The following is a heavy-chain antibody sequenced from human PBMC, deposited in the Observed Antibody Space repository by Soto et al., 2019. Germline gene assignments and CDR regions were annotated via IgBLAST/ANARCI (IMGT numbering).Heavy chain of an antibody. CDR1: GYTFTSYG. CDR2: ISAYNGNT. J-gene: IGHJ5*02. CDR3: ARDYDFWSGYYWDWFDP. Sequence: GASVKVSCKASGYTFTSYGISWVRQAPGQGLEWMGWISAYNGNTNYAQKLQGRVTMTTDTSTSTAYMELRSLRSDDTAVYYCARDYDFWSGYYWDWFDPWGQGTLVTVSS. V-gene: IGHV1-18*01. D-gene: IGHD3-3*01.